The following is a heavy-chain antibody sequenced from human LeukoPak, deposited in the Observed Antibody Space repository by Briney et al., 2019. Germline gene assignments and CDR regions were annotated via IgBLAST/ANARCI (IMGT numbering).Heavy chain of an antibody. CDR1: GGTFSSYA. V-gene: IGHV1-69*05. J-gene: IGHJ4*02. Sequence: ASVKVSCKASGGTFSSYAISWVRQAPGQGLEWIGGIIPIFGTANYAQKFQGRVTITTDESTSTAYMELSSLRSEDTAVYYCARAHYYDSSGPETWGQGTLVTVSS. CDR2: IIPIFGTA. D-gene: IGHD3-22*01. CDR3: ARAHYYDSSGPET.